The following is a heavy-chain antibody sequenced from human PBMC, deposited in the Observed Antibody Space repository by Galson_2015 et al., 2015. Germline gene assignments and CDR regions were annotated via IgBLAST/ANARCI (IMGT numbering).Heavy chain of an antibody. Sequence: TLSLTCTVSGGSISSGGYYWSWIRQHPGKGLEWIGYIYYSGSTYYNPSLKSRVTLSVDTSKNQFSLKLSSVTAADTAVYYCARERADTAMVTNDYYYYYGMDVWGQGTTVTVSS. CDR1: GGSISSGGYY. D-gene: IGHD5-18*01. V-gene: IGHV4-31*03. CDR2: IYYSGST. J-gene: IGHJ6*02. CDR3: ARERADTAMVTNDYYYYYGMDV.